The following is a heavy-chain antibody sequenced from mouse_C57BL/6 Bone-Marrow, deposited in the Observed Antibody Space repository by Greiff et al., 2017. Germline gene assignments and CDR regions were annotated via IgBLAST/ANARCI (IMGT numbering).Heavy chain of an antibody. D-gene: IGHD2-2*01. CDR2: ILPGSGST. CDR1: GYTFTGYW. CDR3: TRGLPYYFDY. V-gene: IGHV1-9*01. Sequence: VPRVESGAELMKPGASVKLSCKATGYTFTGYWIEWVKQRPGHGLEWIGEILPGSGSTTYNEKFKGKATFTADTSSNTAYMQLSSLTTEDAAIYYCTRGLPYYFDYGGQGTTLTVSS. J-gene: IGHJ2*01.